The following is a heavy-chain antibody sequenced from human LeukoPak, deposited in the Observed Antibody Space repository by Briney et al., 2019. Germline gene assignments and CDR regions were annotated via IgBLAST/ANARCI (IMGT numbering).Heavy chain of an antibody. CDR3: ARGYSFALYYFDY. CDR1: GDSICGYY. J-gene: IGHJ4*02. D-gene: IGHD5-18*01. CDR2: IYSSGST. Sequence: SETLSLTCSVSGDSICGYYWSWIRQPPGKGLEWIGYIYSSGSTSYNPSLKSRVTISVDTSENPFSLKLRSVTAADTAKYYCARGYSFALYYFDYWGQGPLVTVSS. V-gene: IGHV4-59*01.